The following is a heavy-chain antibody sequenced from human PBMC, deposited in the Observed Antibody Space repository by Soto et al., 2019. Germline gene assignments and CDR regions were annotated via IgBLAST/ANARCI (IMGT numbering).Heavy chain of an antibody. CDR2: INSDGSST. Sequence: GGSLRLSCAASGFTFSSYWMHWVRQAPGKGLVWVSRINSDGSSTSYADSVKGRFTISRDNAKNSLYLQMNSLRDEDTAVYYCAREHSSSGLNWFDPWGQGTLVTVSS. V-gene: IGHV3-74*01. CDR1: GFTFSSYW. D-gene: IGHD6-6*01. J-gene: IGHJ5*02. CDR3: AREHSSSGLNWFDP.